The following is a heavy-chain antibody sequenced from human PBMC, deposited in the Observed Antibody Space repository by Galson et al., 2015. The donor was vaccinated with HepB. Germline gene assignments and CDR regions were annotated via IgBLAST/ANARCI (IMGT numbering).Heavy chain of an antibody. CDR2: IYYSGST. Sequence: TLSLTCTVSGGSISSGGYYWSWIRQHPGKGLEWIGYIYYSGSTYYNPSLKSRVTISVDTSKNQFSLKLSSVTAADTAVYYCARVTVTSKGYYYYGMDVWGQGTTVTVSS. CDR3: ARVTVTSKGYYYYGMDV. J-gene: IGHJ6*02. CDR1: GGSISSGGYY. V-gene: IGHV4-31*03. D-gene: IGHD4-17*01.